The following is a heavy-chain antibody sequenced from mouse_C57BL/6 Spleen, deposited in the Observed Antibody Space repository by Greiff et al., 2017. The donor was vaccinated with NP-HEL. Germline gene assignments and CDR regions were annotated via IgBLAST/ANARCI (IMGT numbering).Heavy chain of an antibody. CDR1: GYAFTNYL. Sequence: QVQLQQSGAELVRPGTSVKVSCKASGYAFTNYLIEWVKQRPGQGLEWIGVINPGCGGTYYTEKFKGKATLTADKSSSTAYMQLSSLTSEDSAVYFCARNYGSSSWLAYWGQGTLVTVSA. D-gene: IGHD1-1*01. J-gene: IGHJ3*01. V-gene: IGHV1-54*01. CDR2: INPGCGGT. CDR3: ARNYGSSSWLAY.